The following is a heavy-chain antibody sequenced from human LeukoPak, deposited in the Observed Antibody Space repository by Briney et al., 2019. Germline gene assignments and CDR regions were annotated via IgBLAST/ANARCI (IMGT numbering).Heavy chain of an antibody. CDR2: MSSYNGNT. V-gene: IGHV1-18*01. J-gene: IGHJ3*02. CDR1: GYTLTSYD. D-gene: IGHD3-22*01. CDR3: ARGLRDSSGFGDAFNI. Sequence: GASVKVSCKASGYTLTSYDISWVRQAPGQGLEWVGWMSSYNGNTNSAQKFQGRVTMTTDTSTNTAYMELRRLRSDDTAVYYCARGLRDSSGFGDAFNIWGQGTMVTVSS.